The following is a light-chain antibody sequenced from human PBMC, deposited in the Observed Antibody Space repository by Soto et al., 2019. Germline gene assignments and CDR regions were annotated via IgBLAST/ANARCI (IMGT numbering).Light chain of an antibody. Sequence: DIQMTQSPSSLSASVGDRVTITCRASEGISNHLAWFQQKPGKAPKSLLSAASRLQSGVPSRFSASGSGTDFTLTSNSLQPEDFVTYYCQQYNRYPITFGQGTRLEIK. J-gene: IGKJ5*01. CDR1: EGISNH. V-gene: IGKV1-16*01. CDR2: AAS. CDR3: QQYNRYPIT.